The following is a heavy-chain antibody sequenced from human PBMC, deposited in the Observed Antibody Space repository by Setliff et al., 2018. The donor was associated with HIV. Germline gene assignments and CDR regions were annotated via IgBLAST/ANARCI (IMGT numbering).Heavy chain of an antibody. V-gene: IGHV3-7*01. CDR1: GFTLSGYW. CDR3: ARWGSGSYERVFDY. Sequence: GGSLRLSCAASGFTLSGYWLSWVRQAPGKGLEWVASIKQDGSEKYYVDSLKGRFAISRDNAKNSLYLQMNSLRAEDTAVYFCARWGSGSYERVFDYWGQGMLVTVSS. D-gene: IGHD1-26*01. CDR2: IKQDGSEK. J-gene: IGHJ4*02.